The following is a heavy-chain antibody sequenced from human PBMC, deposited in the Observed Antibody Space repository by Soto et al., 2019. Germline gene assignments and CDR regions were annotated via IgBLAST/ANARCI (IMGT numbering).Heavy chain of an antibody. CDR3: AREGGESSDGLYYFDS. Sequence: SETLSLTCTVSGGSTSSDDYWSWIRQPPGKGLEWIGHIYYSGNTDYNPSLKSRLAISIDTSKNQFSLKLSSVTAADTAVYFCAREGGESSDGLYYFDSWGQGSLVTVSS. CDR2: IYYSGNT. V-gene: IGHV4-30-4*01. D-gene: IGHD3-16*01. J-gene: IGHJ4*02. CDR1: GGSTSSDDY.